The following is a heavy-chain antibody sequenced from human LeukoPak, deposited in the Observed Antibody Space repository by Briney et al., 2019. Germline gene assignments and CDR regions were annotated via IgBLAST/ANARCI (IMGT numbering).Heavy chain of an antibody. CDR2: ISAYNGNT. Sequence: GASVKVSCKASGYTFTSYGISWVRQAPGQGLEWMGWISAYNGNTNYAQKLQGRVTMTTDTSTSTAYMELRSLRSDDTAVYYCARFRLWFGGKSDFDYWGQGTLVTVSS. J-gene: IGHJ4*02. CDR1: GYTFTSYG. V-gene: IGHV1-18*01. D-gene: IGHD3-10*01. CDR3: ARFRLWFGGKSDFDY.